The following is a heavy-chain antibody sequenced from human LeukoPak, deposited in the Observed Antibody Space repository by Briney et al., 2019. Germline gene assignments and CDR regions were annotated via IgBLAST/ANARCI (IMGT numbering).Heavy chain of an antibody. V-gene: IGHV3-23*01. CDR1: GFTFSSYA. CDR2: ISGSGGSI. CDR3: AKGNYDYVWGEFDY. Sequence: GGSLRLSCAASGFTFSSYAMSWVRQAPGKGLEWVSAISGSGGSIYYADSVKGRFTISRDNSKNTLYLQMKSLRAEDTAVYYCAKGNYDYVWGEFDYWGQGTLVTVSS. J-gene: IGHJ4*02. D-gene: IGHD3-16*01.